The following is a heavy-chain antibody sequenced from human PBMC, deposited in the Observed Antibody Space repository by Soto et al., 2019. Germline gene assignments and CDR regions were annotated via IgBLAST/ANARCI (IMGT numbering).Heavy chain of an antibody. CDR1: GGSISSGGYY. D-gene: IGHD6-13*01. Sequence: QVQLQESGPGLVKPSQTLSLTCTVSGGSISSGGYYWSWIRQHPGKGLEWIGYIYYSGSTYYNPSLKSRVSISVDTSKNQFSLKLSSVTAADTAVYYCARDRAGALYFDYWGQGTLVTVSS. J-gene: IGHJ4*02. CDR3: ARDRAGALYFDY. V-gene: IGHV4-31*03. CDR2: IYYSGST.